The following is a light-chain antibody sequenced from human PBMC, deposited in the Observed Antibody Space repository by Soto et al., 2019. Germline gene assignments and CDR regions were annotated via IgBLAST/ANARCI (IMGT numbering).Light chain of an antibody. CDR2: DAS. Sequence: DIQMTQSPSSLPASVGDRVTITCQASQGINNYLNWYQQKPGKAPKLLIYDASNLEAGVPSRFGGSGAGTEFTFCISSLQPEDVAKYYCQQYENLPPGFGPGTTVEIK. V-gene: IGKV1-33*01. CDR3: QQYENLPPG. J-gene: IGKJ3*01. CDR1: QGINNY.